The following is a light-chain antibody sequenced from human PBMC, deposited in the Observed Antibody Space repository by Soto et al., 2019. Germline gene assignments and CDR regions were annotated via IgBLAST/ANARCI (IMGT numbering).Light chain of an antibody. Sequence: EILMTQPPATLSVSPRERSTLXXRASQSISSNYLAWYQQKPGQSPXLLIYGASSRATGIPDRFSGRGSGTDFTLTISRLEPEDFAVYFCQQYGTSPRTFGQGTKVDI. V-gene: IGKV3-20*01. CDR2: GAS. J-gene: IGKJ1*01. CDR3: QQYGTSPRT. CDR1: QSISSNY.